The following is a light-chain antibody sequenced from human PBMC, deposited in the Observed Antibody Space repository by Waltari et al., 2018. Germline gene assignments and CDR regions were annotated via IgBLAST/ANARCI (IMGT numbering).Light chain of an antibody. V-gene: IGLV2-14*01. J-gene: IGLJ2*01. Sequence: QSALTQPASVSGSPGQSITISCPGRSSDVGGYHYVSWFQQHPGKAPKLMIYEVSNRPSGVSDRFSGSKSGNTASLTISGLQPEDEADYYCSSYTSSTTVVFGGGTKLTVL. CDR1: SSDVGGYHY. CDR2: EVS. CDR3: SSYTSSTTVV.